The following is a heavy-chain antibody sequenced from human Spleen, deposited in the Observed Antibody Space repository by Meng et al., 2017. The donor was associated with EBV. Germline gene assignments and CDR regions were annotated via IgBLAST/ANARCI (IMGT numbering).Heavy chain of an antibody. V-gene: IGHV1-69*01. CDR3: ASESGRGFTPDY. CDR1: GGTFRSDA. J-gene: IGHJ4*02. CDR2: LIPLSDAP. D-gene: IGHD3-10*01. Sequence: QGQVVPSGAEVKKPGSSVKVSCKTSGGTFRSDAISWVRQAPGQGLEWMGGLIPLSDAPHYAQKFQGRVTITADESTSTHYLDLSGLRAEDTAVYYCASESGRGFTPDYWGQGTLVTVSS.